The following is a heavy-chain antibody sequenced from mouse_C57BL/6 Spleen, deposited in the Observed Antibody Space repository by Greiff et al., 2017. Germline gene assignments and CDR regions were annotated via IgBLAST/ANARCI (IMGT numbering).Heavy chain of an antibody. CDR1: GYSITSGYY. CDR3: ARAAPHYYGGSAWYFDV. V-gene: IGHV3-6*01. J-gene: IGHJ1*03. D-gene: IGHD1-1*01. Sequence: VQLKESGPGLVKPSQSLSLTCSVTGYSITSGYYWNWIRQLPGNKLEWMGYISYDGSNNYNPSLKNRISITRDTAKNQFFLKLNSVTTEDTATYYCARAAPHYYGGSAWYFDVWGTGTTVTVSS. CDR2: ISYDGSN.